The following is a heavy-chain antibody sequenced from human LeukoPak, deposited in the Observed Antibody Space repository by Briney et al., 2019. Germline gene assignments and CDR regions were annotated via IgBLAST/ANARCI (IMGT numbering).Heavy chain of an antibody. CDR3: ARAVGPFDY. CDR2: IWFDGSEK. D-gene: IGHD1-26*01. J-gene: IGHJ4*02. V-gene: IGHV3-33*01. CDR1: GFTFSTYG. Sequence: GGSLRLSCAASGFTFSTYGMHWVRQAPGKGLDWVAVIWFDGSEKYYADSVKGRFTISRDNSNNTLYLQMNSLRAEDTAVYYSARAVGPFDYWGQGTLVTVSS.